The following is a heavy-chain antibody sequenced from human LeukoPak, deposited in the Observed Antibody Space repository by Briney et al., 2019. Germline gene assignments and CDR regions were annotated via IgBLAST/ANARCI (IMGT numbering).Heavy chain of an antibody. Sequence: PGGSLRLSCAASGFTFSSYGMHWVRQAPGKGLEWVAVISYDGSSKYYADSVKGRFTISRDNSKNTLYLQMNSLRAEDTAVYYCASNGENSGTFLQFDCWGQGTLVTVSS. D-gene: IGHD1-26*01. CDR3: ASNGENSGTFLQFDC. V-gene: IGHV3-30*03. J-gene: IGHJ4*02. CDR1: GFTFSSYG. CDR2: ISYDGSSK.